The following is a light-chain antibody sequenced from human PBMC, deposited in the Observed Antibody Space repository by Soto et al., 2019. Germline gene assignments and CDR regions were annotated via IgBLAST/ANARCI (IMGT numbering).Light chain of an antibody. Sequence: DIQMTQSPSSLSASVGDRVTITCRASQSISSYLNWYQQKPGKAPKLLIYAASSLQSGVPSRFSGSGSGTDFTLTISSLQHEDFDTYYCQQSYSTQYTFGQGTKVDIK. V-gene: IGKV1-39*01. J-gene: IGKJ2*01. CDR3: QQSYSTQYT. CDR2: AAS. CDR1: QSISSY.